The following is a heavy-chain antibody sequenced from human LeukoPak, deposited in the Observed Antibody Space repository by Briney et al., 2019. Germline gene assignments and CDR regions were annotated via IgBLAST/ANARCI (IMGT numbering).Heavy chain of an antibody. CDR1: GFTFSSYN. D-gene: IGHD3-10*01. CDR3: AKLSPYGSGSYYNW. CDR2: ISGSGGST. J-gene: IGHJ4*02. Sequence: PGGSLRLSCAASGFTFSSYNMNWVRQAPGKGLEWVSAISGSGGSTYYADSVKGRFTISRDNSKNTLYLQMNSLRAEDTAVYYCAKLSPYGSGSYYNWWGQGTLVTVSS. V-gene: IGHV3-23*01.